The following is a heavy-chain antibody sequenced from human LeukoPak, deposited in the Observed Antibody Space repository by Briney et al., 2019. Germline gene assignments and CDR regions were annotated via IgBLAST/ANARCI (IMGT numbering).Heavy chain of an antibody. V-gene: IGHV3-33*01. CDR3: VRDIYSKYLDF. D-gene: IGHD3-10*01. Sequence: PARSLRLSCAASGFSFRSHGMPWVRQAPGKGLEWVAVIWYDASDKYYADSVRGRFTVSRDNSKNTFHLQMNSLRVDDTAVYYCVRDIYSKYLDFWGRGTLVTVSS. CDR1: GFSFRSHG. J-gene: IGHJ2*01. CDR2: IWYDASDK.